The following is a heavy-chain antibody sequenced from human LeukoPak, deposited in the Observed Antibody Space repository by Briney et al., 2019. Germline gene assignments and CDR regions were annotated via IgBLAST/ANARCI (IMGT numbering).Heavy chain of an antibody. V-gene: IGHV4-34*01. J-gene: IGHJ3*02. CDR1: GGSISSYY. D-gene: IGHD6-6*01. CDR3: ARARTYAFDI. CDR2: INHSGST. Sequence: PSETLSLTCTVSGGSISSYYWSWIRQPPGKGLEWIGEINHSGSTNYNPSLKSRVTISVDTSKNQFSLKLSSVTAADTAVYYCARARTYAFDIWGQGTMVTVSS.